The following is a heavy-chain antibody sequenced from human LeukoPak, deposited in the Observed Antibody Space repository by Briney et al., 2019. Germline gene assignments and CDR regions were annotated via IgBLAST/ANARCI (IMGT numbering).Heavy chain of an antibody. CDR3: ARNRFRLSGAYWFDP. Sequence: SPTLSLTCTVSGHSMKNSFFSWIRQPPGKGLEWIGYISDSGLTNYNPSLKTRLTFSVDTSRRQFHLNLTSVTATDPALYICARNRFRLSGAYWFDPGGGGTLVTVPS. CDR1: GHSMKNSF. V-gene: IGHV4-59*01. J-gene: IGHJ5*02. D-gene: IGHD2/OR15-2a*01. CDR2: ISDSGLT.